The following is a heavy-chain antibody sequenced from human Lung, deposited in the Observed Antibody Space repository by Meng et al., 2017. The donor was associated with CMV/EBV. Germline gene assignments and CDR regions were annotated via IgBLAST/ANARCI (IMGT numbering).Heavy chain of an antibody. Sequence: GGSXRLXCAASGFTFSSYGVHWVRQAPGEGLEWVAFISYGGGKEYYADSVKGRFTISRDNSKNMLFLQMDSLRPDDTAVYYCARELYYDILTGPRAFEVWGQGTMVTVSS. CDR1: GFTFSSYG. CDR3: ARELYYDILTGPRAFEV. CDR2: ISYGGGKE. D-gene: IGHD3-9*01. V-gene: IGHV3-30-3*01. J-gene: IGHJ3*01.